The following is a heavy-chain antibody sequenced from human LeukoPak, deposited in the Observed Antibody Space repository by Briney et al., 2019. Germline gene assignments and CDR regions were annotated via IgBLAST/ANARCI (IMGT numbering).Heavy chain of an antibody. V-gene: IGHV3-30*18. CDR2: ISYDGSNK. Sequence: GGSLRLSCAASGFTSSSYGMHWVRQAPGKGLEWVAVISYDGSNKYYADSAKGRFTISRDNSKNTLYLQMNSLRAEDTAVYYCAKAAARYYFDYWGQGTLVTVSS. CDR1: GFTSSSYG. CDR3: AKAAARYYFDY. J-gene: IGHJ4*02. D-gene: IGHD4-17*01.